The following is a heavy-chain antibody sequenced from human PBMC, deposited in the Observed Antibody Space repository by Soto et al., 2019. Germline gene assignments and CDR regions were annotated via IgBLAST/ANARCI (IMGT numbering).Heavy chain of an antibody. V-gene: IGHV4-31*03. CDR3: ARVGLGELPNANTYFDY. CDR1: GGSISSGGYY. D-gene: IGHD1-26*01. J-gene: IGHJ4*02. Sequence: QVQLQESGPGLVKPSQTLSLTCTVSGGSISSGGYYWSWIRQHPGKGLEWIGYIYYSGSTYYNPSLKSRVTISVDTSKNQFSLKLSSVTAADTAVYYCARVGLGELPNANTYFDYWGQGTLVTVSS. CDR2: IYYSGST.